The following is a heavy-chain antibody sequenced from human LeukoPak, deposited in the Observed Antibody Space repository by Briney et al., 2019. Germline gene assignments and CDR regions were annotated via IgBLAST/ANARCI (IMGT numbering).Heavy chain of an antibody. CDR2: INKDGSEK. D-gene: IGHD2-21*02. CDR3: ARGFQLGDFPV. J-gene: IGHJ4*02. Sequence: PGGSLRLSCAASGFNISPYSLSWLRQTPGKGLEWVAYINKDGSEKAYVDSVKGRFTISRDNAKGSLYLQLNSLSAEDTGVYCCARGFQLGDFPVWGQGTLVTVSS. V-gene: IGHV3-7*01. CDR1: GFNISPYS.